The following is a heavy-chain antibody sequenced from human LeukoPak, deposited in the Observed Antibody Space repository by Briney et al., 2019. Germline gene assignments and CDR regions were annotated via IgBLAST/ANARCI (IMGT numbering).Heavy chain of an antibody. V-gene: IGHV3-74*01. J-gene: IGHJ4*02. Sequence: GGSLRLSCAASGFTFSSYWMHWVRQAPGKGLVWVSRINTDGSSTSYADSVKGRFTISRDNAKNSLYLQMNSLRAEDTALYYCAKDPEDGYNYGGFDYWGQGTLVTVSS. D-gene: IGHD5-24*01. CDR2: INTDGSST. CDR1: GFTFSSYW. CDR3: AKDPEDGYNYGGFDY.